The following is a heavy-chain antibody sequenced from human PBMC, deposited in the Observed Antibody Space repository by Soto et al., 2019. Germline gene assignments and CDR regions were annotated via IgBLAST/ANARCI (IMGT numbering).Heavy chain of an antibody. CDR2: IHPSGNT. D-gene: IGHD1-1*01. Sequence: QVQLQQWGAGLLKPSETLSLTCAVYDESLSDAYYTWTRQPPGKGLEWIGEIHPSGNTYYNPSLKTRITLSQDTSKKQFSLHFISVTAADTGEYYWSRGNDAYKGGRTWGQGTLVTVSS. CDR3: SRGNDAYKGGRT. V-gene: IGHV4-34*02. J-gene: IGHJ5*02. CDR1: DESLSDAY.